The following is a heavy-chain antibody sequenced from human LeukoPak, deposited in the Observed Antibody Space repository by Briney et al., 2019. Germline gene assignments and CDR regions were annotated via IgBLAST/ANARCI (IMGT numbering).Heavy chain of an antibody. J-gene: IGHJ4*02. V-gene: IGHV3-23*01. CDR1: GFTFSSYG. CDR2: ISGSGGST. D-gene: IGHD3-9*01. Sequence: GGSLRLSCAASGFTFSSYGMSWVRQAPGKGLEWVSAISGSGGSTYYADSVKGRFTISRDNSKSTLYLQMNSLRAEDTAVYYCAKEGRYDILTGYYDFDYWGQGTLATVSS. CDR3: AKEGRYDILTGYYDFDY.